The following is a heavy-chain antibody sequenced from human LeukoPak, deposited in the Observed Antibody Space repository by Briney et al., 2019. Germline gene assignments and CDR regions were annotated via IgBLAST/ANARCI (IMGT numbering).Heavy chain of an antibody. D-gene: IGHD6-13*01. V-gene: IGHV1-2*02. CDR3: ARDSLWQQLVRFVYPPVGLQT. Sequence: GASVKVSCKASGYTFTGYYMHWVRQAPGQGLEWMGWINPNSGGTNYAQKFQGRVTMTRDTSISTAYMELSRLRSDDTAVYYCARDSLWQQLVRFVYPPVGLQTWGQGTLVTVSS. CDR2: INPNSGGT. J-gene: IGHJ5*02. CDR1: GYTFTGYY.